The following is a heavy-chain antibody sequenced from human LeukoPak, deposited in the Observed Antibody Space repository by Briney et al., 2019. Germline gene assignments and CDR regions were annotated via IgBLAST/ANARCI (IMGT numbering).Heavy chain of an antibody. V-gene: IGHV1-46*01. J-gene: IGHJ5*02. Sequence: GASVKVSCKASGYTFTSYYIHWVRQAPGQGLEWMGIINPSGGSASYAQKFEGRVTMTRDTSTSTVYMELSSLRAEDTAVYYCARDSKTSSLAGPWGQGTLVTVSS. CDR3: ARDSKTSSLAGP. D-gene: IGHD2-2*01. CDR1: GYTFTSYY. CDR2: INPSGGSA.